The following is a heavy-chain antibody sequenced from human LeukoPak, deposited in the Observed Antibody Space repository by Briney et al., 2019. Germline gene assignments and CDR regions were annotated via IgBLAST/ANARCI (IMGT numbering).Heavy chain of an antibody. CDR2: ISYDGSNK. CDR3: AKSREDYYDSSDFQY. V-gene: IGHV3-30*18. J-gene: IGHJ1*01. CDR1: GFTFSRYG. Sequence: GGSLRLSCAASGFTFSRYGMHWVRQAPGKGLEWVAVISYDGSNKYYAESVKGRFTISRDNSKNTLYLQMNSLRAEDTAVYYCAKSREDYYDSSDFQYWGQGTLVTVSS. D-gene: IGHD3-22*01.